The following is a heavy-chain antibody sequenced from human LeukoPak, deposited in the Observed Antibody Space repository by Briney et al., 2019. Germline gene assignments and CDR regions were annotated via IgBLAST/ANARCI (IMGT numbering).Heavy chain of an antibody. Sequence: GGSLRLSCAASGFXFSSYGISWVRQAPGKGLEWVSAISSSGGGTYYADSVKGRFAISRDNTKNTLNLQMNSLRAEDTAVYYCAKDGVTSAMGATRFDHWGQGTLVTVSS. J-gene: IGHJ5*02. CDR3: AKDGVTSAMGATRFDH. V-gene: IGHV3-23*01. CDR2: ISSSGGGT. CDR1: GFXFSSYG. D-gene: IGHD1-26*01.